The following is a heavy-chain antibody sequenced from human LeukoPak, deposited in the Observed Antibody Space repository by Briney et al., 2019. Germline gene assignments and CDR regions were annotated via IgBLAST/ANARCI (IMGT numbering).Heavy chain of an antibody. CDR2: IYYSGST. D-gene: IGHD3-16*01. CDR3: ARESTVGAYYFDY. Sequence: SQTLSLTCTVSGGSISSGGYYWSWIRQHPGKGLEWIGYIYYSGSTYYNPSLKSRVTISVDTSKNQFSLKLSSVTAADTAVYYCARESTVGAYYFDYWGQGTLVTVSS. CDR1: GGSISSGGYY. V-gene: IGHV4-31*03. J-gene: IGHJ4*02.